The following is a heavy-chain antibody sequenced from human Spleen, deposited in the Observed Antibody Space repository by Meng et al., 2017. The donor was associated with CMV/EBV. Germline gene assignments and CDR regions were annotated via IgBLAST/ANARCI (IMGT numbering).Heavy chain of an antibody. CDR1: GYTFTSYG. CDR2: ISAYNANT. J-gene: IGHJ6*02. Sequence: ASVKVSCKASGYTFTSYGISWLRQAPGQGLEWMGWISAYNANTNYAQKFQDRVTMTTDRSTSTAYMVLRSLRSDDTAVYYCARARVPAARVYFTREYYYYYGMDVWGQGTTVTVSS. D-gene: IGHD2-2*01. V-gene: IGHV1-18*01. CDR3: ARARVPAARVYFTREYYYYYGMDV.